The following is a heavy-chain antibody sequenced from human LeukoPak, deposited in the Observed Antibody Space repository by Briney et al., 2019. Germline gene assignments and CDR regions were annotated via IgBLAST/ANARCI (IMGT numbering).Heavy chain of an antibody. CDR2: VRNKANGYTT. CDR1: GFIFTDHY. CDR3: TRSNSDGYSLFDY. D-gene: IGHD2-2*03. Sequence: GGSLRLSCVVSGFIFTDHYVDWVRQSPGKGLEWVGRVRNKANGYTTEFAASVKGRFIISRDDSKNSVFLQMNILEIEDTAVYYCTRSNSDGYSLFDYWGQGTLVTVST. V-gene: IGHV3-72*01. J-gene: IGHJ4*02.